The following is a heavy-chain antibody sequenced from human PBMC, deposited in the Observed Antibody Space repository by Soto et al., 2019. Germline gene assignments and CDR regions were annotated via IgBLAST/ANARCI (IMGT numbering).Heavy chain of an antibody. V-gene: IGHV4-31*03. CDR3: ASPKIAFYNWFDP. D-gene: IGHD3-3*02. J-gene: IGHJ5*02. Sequence: SETLSLTCTVSGGSISSGFYYWSWIRQHPGKGLEWIGYIYYSGSTYYNPSLKTRVTISADTSKNQFSLKLSSVTAADTAVYYCASPKIAFYNWFDPWGQGTLVTVSS. CDR2: IYYSGST. CDR1: GGSISSGFYY.